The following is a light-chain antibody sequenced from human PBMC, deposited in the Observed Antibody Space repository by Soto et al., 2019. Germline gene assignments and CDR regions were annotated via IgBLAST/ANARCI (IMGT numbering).Light chain of an antibody. CDR3: QQYDIYPVT. CDR2: DAS. J-gene: IGKJ2*01. Sequence: DIQMTQSPSTLSASVGDRVTITCRASQSIGSFLAWYQHKPGKAPKLLIYDASTLESGVPSRFSGTGSGTEFTLTISSLQPEDFATYYCQQYDIYPVTFGQGTQLDIK. V-gene: IGKV1-5*01. CDR1: QSIGSF.